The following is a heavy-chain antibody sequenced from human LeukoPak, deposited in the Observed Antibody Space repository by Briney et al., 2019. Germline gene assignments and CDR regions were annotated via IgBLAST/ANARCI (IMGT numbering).Heavy chain of an antibody. CDR2: IYYSGST. V-gene: IGHV4-59*01. J-gene: IGHJ3*02. D-gene: IGHD4-17*01. Sequence: PSETLSLTCSVSGGSISGYYWSWIRQPPGKGLEWIGYIYYSGSTNHNPSLKSRVTISVDTSKNQFSLKLNSVTAADTALYYCARPLTYGDNETRCVFDIGGKGKRAPVSS. CDR1: GGSISGYY. CDR3: ARPLTYGDNETRCVFDI.